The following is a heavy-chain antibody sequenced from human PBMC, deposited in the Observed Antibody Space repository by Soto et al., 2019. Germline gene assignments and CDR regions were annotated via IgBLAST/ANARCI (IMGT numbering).Heavy chain of an antibody. J-gene: IGHJ4*02. CDR2: IYGSGGT. CDR3: AREGASSYASRHFDN. D-gene: IGHD3-16*01. V-gene: IGHV4-4*07. Sequence: SETLSLTCTVSGGSMFSYYWSCIRQPSGKGLEWIARIYGSGGTNYNPSLKSRVTMSLDTSKNKFSLRLTSVTAADTAVYYCAREGASSYASRHFDNWGPGTLVTVSS. CDR1: GGSMFSYY.